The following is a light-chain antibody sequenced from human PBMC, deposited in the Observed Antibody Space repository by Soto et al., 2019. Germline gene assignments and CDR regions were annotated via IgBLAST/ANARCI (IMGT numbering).Light chain of an antibody. Sequence: QSALTQPRSVSESPGQSVTISCTGTSSDVGGYNYVSWYQQHPGKAPKLMIYDVSKRPSGVPDRFSGSKSGNTASLTISGLQAEDEADYYCCSYAGSPSYVFGTGTKLTVL. CDR3: CSYAGSPSYV. CDR1: SSDVGGYNY. V-gene: IGLV2-11*01. J-gene: IGLJ1*01. CDR2: DVS.